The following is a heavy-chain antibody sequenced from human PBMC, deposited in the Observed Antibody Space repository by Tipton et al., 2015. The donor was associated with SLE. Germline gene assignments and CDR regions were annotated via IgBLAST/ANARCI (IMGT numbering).Heavy chain of an antibody. Sequence: TLSLTCAVSGSSISSGYYWAWIRQPPGKGLEWIGTIYHSGSTYYNPSLKSRVTISVDTSKNQFSLKLSSVTAADTAVYYCASRIVGALYYFDYWGQGTLVTVSS. CDR1: GSSISSGYY. CDR3: ASRIVGALYYFDY. V-gene: IGHV4-38-2*01. D-gene: IGHD1-26*01. CDR2: IYHSGST. J-gene: IGHJ4*02.